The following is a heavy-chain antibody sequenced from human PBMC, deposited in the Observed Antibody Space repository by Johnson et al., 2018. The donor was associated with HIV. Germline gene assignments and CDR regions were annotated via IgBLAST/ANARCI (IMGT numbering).Heavy chain of an antibody. Sequence: VQLVESGGGLVKPGGSLRLSCAASGFTFSNAWMSWVRQAPGKGLEWVGRIKSKTDGGTTDYAAPVKGRFTISRDDSKNTLYLQMNSLRAEDTALYSCAKDNGGHEYSSGWFDAFDIWGQGTMVTVSS. CDR3: AKDNGGHEYSSGWFDAFDI. CDR1: GFTFSNAW. J-gene: IGHJ3*02. V-gene: IGHV3-15*05. D-gene: IGHD6-19*01. CDR2: IKSKTDGGTT.